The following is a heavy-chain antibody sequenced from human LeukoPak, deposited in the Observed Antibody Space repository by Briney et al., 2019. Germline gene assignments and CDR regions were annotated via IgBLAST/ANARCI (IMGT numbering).Heavy chain of an antibody. CDR3: ARESSSWLHGH. D-gene: IGHD6-13*01. J-gene: IGHJ4*02. CDR2: ISGYNGNT. V-gene: IGHV1-18*01. CDR1: GYTFTSYG. Sequence: GASVKVSCKASGYTFTSYGISWVRQAPGQGLEWMGWISGYNGNTNYAQKFQDRVVMTTDTSTSTVYMELRSLRSDDTAVYYCARESSSWLHGHWGQGTLVTVSS.